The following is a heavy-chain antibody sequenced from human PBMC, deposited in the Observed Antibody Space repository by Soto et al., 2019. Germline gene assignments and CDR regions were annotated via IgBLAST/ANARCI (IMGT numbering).Heavy chain of an antibody. CDR2: INPDNGNT. V-gene: IGHV1-3*01. CDR1: GYTFTRYT. CDR3: ARGIATGQLDP. Sequence: ASVKVSFKASGYTFTRYTMNWVRQAPGQRLEWMGWINPDNGNTKSSQKFQDRVIITRDTSASTAYMDLSSLRSEDTAVYYCARGIATGQLDPWGQGTLVTVSS. D-gene: IGHD2-15*01. J-gene: IGHJ5*02.